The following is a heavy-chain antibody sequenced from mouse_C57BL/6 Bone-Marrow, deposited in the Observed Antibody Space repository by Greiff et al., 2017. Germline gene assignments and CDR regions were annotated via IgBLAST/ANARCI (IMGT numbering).Heavy chain of an antibody. Sequence: VQLKESGAELVRPGASVKLSCTASGFNIKDDYMSWVKQRPEHGLEWIGWIVPENGDTEYASKVQGKATITAATSSNTAYLQLSSLTSEDTAVYYCTPYYYGSSPHYWGKGTTLTVSS. D-gene: IGHD1-1*01. V-gene: IGHV14-4*01. CDR1: GFNIKDDY. CDR3: TPYYYGSSPHY. J-gene: IGHJ2*01. CDR2: IVPENGDT.